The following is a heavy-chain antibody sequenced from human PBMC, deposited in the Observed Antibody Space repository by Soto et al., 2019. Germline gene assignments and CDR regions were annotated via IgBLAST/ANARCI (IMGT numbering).Heavy chain of an antibody. Sequence: QITLKESGPTLVKPTQTLTLTCTFSGFSLSTSGVGVGWIRQPPGKALEWLALIYWDDDKRYSPSLKSRLTITKDTSKNQMVLTMTNMDPVDTATYYCAHRHPTRYCGGDCYSDWGQGTLVTVSS. V-gene: IGHV2-5*02. D-gene: IGHD2-21*02. CDR3: AHRHPTRYCGGDCYSD. CDR1: GFSLSTSGVG. J-gene: IGHJ4*02. CDR2: IYWDDDK.